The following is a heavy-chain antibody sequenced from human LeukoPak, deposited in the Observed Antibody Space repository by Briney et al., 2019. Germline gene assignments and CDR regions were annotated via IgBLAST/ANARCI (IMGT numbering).Heavy chain of an antibody. D-gene: IGHD6-19*01. CDR2: VYTSGST. Sequence: SETLSLTCSVSGGSITSGSYYWSWIRQPAGKGLEWIGRVYTSGSTKFNPSLKSRLSLSVDTSRNQFSLNLTSVTAAGTAVYFCARDGEAVAGTYYYYYMDVWGKGTTVTVSS. CDR1: GGSITSGSYY. J-gene: IGHJ6*03. CDR3: ARDGEAVAGTYYYYYMDV. V-gene: IGHV4-61*02.